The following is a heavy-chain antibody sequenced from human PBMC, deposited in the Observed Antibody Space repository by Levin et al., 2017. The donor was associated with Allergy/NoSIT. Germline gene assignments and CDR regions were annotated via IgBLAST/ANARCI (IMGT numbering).Heavy chain of an antibody. J-gene: IGHJ6*02. CDR1: GGSISSGGYY. CDR3: ARAVLSVSYYYGMDV. V-gene: IGHV4-31*03. Sequence: PSETLSLTCTVSGGSISSGGYYWSWIRQHPGKGLEHIGYIYDSESTYYNPSLKSRAIISLDTSKNQFSLKLSSVTAADTAVYYCARAVLSVSYYYGMDVWGQGTTVTVSS. CDR2: IYDSEST. D-gene: IGHD1-14*01.